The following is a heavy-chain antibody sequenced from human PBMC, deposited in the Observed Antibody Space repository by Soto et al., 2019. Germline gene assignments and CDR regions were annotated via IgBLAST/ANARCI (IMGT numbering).Heavy chain of an antibody. CDR3: ARGHYYGSGSYYY. V-gene: IGHV4-34*01. CDR1: GGSFSGYY. Sequence: SETLSLTCAVYGGSFSGYYWSWIRQPPGKGLEWIGEINHSGSTNYNPSLKSRVTISVDTSKNQFSLKLSSVTAADTAVYYCARGHYYGSGSYYYWGQGTLVTVSS. CDR2: INHSGST. J-gene: IGHJ4*02. D-gene: IGHD3-10*01.